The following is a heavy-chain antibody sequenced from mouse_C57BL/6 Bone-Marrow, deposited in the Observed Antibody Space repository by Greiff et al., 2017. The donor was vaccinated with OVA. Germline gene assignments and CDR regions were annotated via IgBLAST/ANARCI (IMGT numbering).Heavy chain of an antibody. CDR2: FSGGGGNT. CDR1: GFTFSSYT. D-gene: IGHD4-1*01. CDR3: ASGGNWDPFAY. V-gene: IGHV5-9*01. J-gene: IGHJ3*01. Sequence: EVQLVESGGGLVKPGGSLKLSCAASGFTFSSYTMSWVRRPPGRRREWVATFSGGGGNTYYPDSVKGRFTISRDNAKNTLYLQMSSLRSEDTALYYCASGGNWDPFAYWGQGTLVTVSA.